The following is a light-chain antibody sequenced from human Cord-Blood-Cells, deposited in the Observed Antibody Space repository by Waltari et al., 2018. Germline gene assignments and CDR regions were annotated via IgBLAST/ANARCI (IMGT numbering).Light chain of an antibody. Sequence: SSELTQDPAVSVALGQTVRITCQGDSLRSYYASWYQQKPGQAPVLVIYGKNNRPSGIPDRFSGSSSGNTASLTITGAQAEDEADYYCTSRDSSGKVLFGGGTKLTVL. CDR2: GKN. V-gene: IGLV3-19*01. CDR1: SLRSYY. J-gene: IGLJ2*01. CDR3: TSRDSSGKVL.